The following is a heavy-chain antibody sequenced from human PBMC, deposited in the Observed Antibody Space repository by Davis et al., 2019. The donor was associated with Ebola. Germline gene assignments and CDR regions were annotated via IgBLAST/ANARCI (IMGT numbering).Heavy chain of an antibody. J-gene: IGHJ4*02. CDR2: ISSSGSTE. CDR3: ARVAGGDLYFDY. Sequence: GESLKISCAVSGFTFSHYEMSWVRQAPGKGLEWVSYISSSGSTEYYADSVKGRFTISRDSAKNSLYLQMNSLRVEDTAVYYCARVAGGDLYFDYWGQGTLVTVSS. D-gene: IGHD2-21*02. CDR1: GFTFSHYE. V-gene: IGHV3-48*03.